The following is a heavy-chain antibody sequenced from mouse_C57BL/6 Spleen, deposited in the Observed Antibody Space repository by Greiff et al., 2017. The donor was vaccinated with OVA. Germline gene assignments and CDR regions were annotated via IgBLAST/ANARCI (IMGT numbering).Heavy chain of an antibody. Sequence: VQLQQPGAELVMPGASVKLSCKASGYTFTSYWMHWVKQRPGQGLEWIGEIDPSDSYTNYNQKFKGKSTLTVDKSSSTAYMQLSSLTSEDSAVYYCARGNLDYYGSSYDAMDYWGQGTSVTVSS. D-gene: IGHD1-1*01. CDR2: IDPSDSYT. CDR3: ARGNLDYYGSSYDAMDY. CDR1: GYTFTSYW. V-gene: IGHV1-69*01. J-gene: IGHJ4*01.